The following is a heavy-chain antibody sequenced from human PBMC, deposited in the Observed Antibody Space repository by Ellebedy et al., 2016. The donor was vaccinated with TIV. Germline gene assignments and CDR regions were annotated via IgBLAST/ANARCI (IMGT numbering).Heavy chain of an antibody. J-gene: IGHJ4*02. CDR3: TTHPYTTSSNY. V-gene: IGHV3-15*01. CDR2: IKSKSDGETT. D-gene: IGHD1-1*01. CDR1: GFTFINAW. Sequence: GESLKISXSASGFTFINAWLIWVRQAPGKGLEWVGRIKSKSDGETTEYAAPVQGRFTISRDDSKTTLYLQMNSLQTEDTGVYYCTTHPYTTSSNYWGQGTLVTVSS.